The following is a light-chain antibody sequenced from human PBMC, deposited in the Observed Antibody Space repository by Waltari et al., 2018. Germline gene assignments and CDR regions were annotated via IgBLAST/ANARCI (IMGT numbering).Light chain of an antibody. CDR1: QNISKY. J-gene: IGKJ1*01. CDR3: QQTYTTPTWT. V-gene: IGKV1-39*01. CDR2: AAS. Sequence: DIQMTQSPLSLSASVGDRVTITCRARQNISKYLNWYQQKPGKAPKLLIHAASRLQSGVPSRFSGSGSETEFTLTINSLQLEDFAIYYCQQTYTTPTWTFGQGTRVEIK.